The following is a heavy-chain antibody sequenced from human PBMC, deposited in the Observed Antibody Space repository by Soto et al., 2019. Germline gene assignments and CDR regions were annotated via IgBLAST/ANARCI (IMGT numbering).Heavy chain of an antibody. J-gene: IGHJ4*02. CDR2: IYYSGST. Sequence: SETLSLTCTVSGGSISGYYWSWIRQPPGKGLEWIGYIYYSGSTNYNPSLKSRVTISVDTSKNQFSLKLNSVTAADTAVYYCARDLSCDNWGQGTLVTVSS. V-gene: IGHV4-59*01. CDR1: GGSISGYY. CDR3: ARDLSCDN.